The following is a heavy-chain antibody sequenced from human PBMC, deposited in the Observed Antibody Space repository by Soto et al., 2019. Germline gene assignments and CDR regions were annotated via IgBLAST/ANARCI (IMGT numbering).Heavy chain of an antibody. CDR2: IIPSYDRT. CDR1: GDAFKSYA. Sequence: QVLLLQSGSEVKKAGSSVKVSCKASGDAFKSYAIHWVRQAPGQGLEYMGRIIPSYDRTKYAQKFQGRLTLTADMYTSTVYMELSSLRSEDTAVYYCARDPTNDCGDDTFDYWGQGTKVIVSS. D-gene: IGHD4-17*01. V-gene: IGHV1-69*06. CDR3: ARDPTNDCGDDTFDY. J-gene: IGHJ4*02.